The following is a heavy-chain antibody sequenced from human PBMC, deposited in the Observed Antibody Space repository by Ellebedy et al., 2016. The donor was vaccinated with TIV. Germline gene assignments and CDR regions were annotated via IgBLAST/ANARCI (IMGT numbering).Heavy chain of an antibody. Sequence: AASVKVSCKASGGTFSSHPISWVRQAPGQGLEWMGGIISVLGAPNNAQKFPGRVTITADESTSTAYLELSSLRSEDTAVYYCAREDAFDIWGQGTMVTVSS. J-gene: IGHJ3*02. CDR1: GGTFSSHP. V-gene: IGHV1-69*13. CDR3: AREDAFDI. CDR2: IISVLGAP.